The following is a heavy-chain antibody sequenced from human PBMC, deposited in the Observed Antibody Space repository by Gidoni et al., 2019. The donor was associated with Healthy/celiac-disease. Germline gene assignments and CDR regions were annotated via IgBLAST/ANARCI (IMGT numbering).Heavy chain of an antibody. CDR1: GFTFSSYD. CDR2: IGTAGDT. D-gene: IGHD6-19*01. J-gene: IGHJ3*02. CDR3: ARAVGYSSGWYGDAFDI. Sequence: EVQLVESGGGLVQPGGSLRLSCAASGFTFSSYDMHWVRQATGKGLEWVSAIGTAGDTYYPGSVKGRFTISRENAKNSLYLQMNSLRAGDTAVYYCARAVGYSSGWYGDAFDIWGQGTMVTVSS. V-gene: IGHV3-13*01.